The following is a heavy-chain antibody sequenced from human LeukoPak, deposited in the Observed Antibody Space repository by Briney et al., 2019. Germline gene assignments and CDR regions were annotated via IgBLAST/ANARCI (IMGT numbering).Heavy chain of an antibody. J-gene: IGHJ6*02. D-gene: IGHD1-14*01. CDR3: ALRNGMDV. V-gene: IGHV3-30*03. CDR1: GFTFSSYG. Sequence: GRSLRLSCAASGFTFSSYGMHWVRQAPGKGLEWVAVISYDGSNKYYVDSVKGRFTISRDNSKNTLYLQMNSLRAEDTAVYYCALRNGMDVWGQGTTVTVSS. CDR2: ISYDGSNK.